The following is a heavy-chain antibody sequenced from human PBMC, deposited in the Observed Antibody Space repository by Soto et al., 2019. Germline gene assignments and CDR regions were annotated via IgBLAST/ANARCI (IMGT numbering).Heavy chain of an antibody. Sequence: QVQLVQSGAEEKKPGASVKVSCKASGYTFTSYAMHWVRHAPGQRLEWMGWINAGNGNTKYSQKFQGRVTITRDTSASTAYMELSSLRSEDTAVYYCAVGYGGNSYFDYGGQGTLVTVSS. CDR2: INAGNGNT. J-gene: IGHJ4*02. CDR1: GYTFTSYA. V-gene: IGHV1-3*05. CDR3: AVGYGGNSYFDY. D-gene: IGHD4-17*01.